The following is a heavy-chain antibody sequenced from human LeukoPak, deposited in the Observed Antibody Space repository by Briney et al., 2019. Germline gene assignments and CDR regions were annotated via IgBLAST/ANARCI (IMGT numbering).Heavy chain of an antibody. CDR3: ARDPPYDFWSGYYSD. V-gene: IGHV3-48*04. D-gene: IGHD3-3*01. CDR1: GFTFSSYS. J-gene: IGHJ4*02. Sequence: PGGSLRLSCAASGFTFSSYSMNWVRQAPGKGLEWVSYISSSGSTIYYADSVKGRFTISRDNAKNSLYLQMNSLRAEDTAAYYCARDPPYDFWSGYYSDWGQGTLVTVSS. CDR2: ISSSGSTI.